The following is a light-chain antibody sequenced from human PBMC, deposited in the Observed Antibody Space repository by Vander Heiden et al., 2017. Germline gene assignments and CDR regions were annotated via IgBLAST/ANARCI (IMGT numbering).Light chain of an antibody. Sequence: QLVLTQSPSASASLGASVKLTCTLSSGHSNYAIAWHQQRPQKGPRYLIKVNRDGSHNRGDGIPDRFSGSTSGADRYLTISSLQSEDEADYYCQTWGSGIRVFGGGTKLTVL. CDR1: SGHSNYA. V-gene: IGLV4-69*01. CDR2: VNRDGSH. J-gene: IGLJ3*02. CDR3: QTWGSGIRV.